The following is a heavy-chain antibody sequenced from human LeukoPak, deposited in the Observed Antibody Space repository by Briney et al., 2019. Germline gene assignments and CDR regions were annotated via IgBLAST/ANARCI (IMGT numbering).Heavy chain of an antibody. CDR1: GFIFKKYW. Sequence: GESLRLSCAASGFIFKKYWMNWVRQVPGKGLECLANIKEDGSETYYADSVKGRFTISRDNPKNTLYLQMNSLRAEDTAVYYCARDRGYNAFDIWGQGTMVTVSS. J-gene: IGHJ3*02. CDR2: IKEDGSET. D-gene: IGHD6-13*01. V-gene: IGHV3-7*03. CDR3: ARDRGYNAFDI.